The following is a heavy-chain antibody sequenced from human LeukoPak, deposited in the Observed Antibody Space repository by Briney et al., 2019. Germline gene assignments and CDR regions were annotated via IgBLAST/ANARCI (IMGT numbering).Heavy chain of an antibody. CDR2: IEYDGANK. V-gene: IGHV3-30-3*01. Sequence: GGSLRLSCAASAFTFSSYAMHWVRQAPGKGLEWVAVIEYDGANKYYAESVKGRFTISRDNSENTLYLQMNSLRAEDTAIYYCARELEAFDIWGQGTMVTVSS. J-gene: IGHJ3*02. D-gene: IGHD1-1*01. CDR3: ARELEAFDI. CDR1: AFTFSSYA.